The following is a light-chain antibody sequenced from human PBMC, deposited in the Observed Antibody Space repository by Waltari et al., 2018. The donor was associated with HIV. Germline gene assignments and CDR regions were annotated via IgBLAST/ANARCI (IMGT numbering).Light chain of an antibody. J-gene: IGLJ1*01. Sequence: SYDLTQPPSVSVSPGQTASITCSGDKLGDKYVCWYQQKPGQSPVLVIYPDTKRPSGIPERFSGSNSGNTATLTISGTQAVDEADYYCQAWDSNTYVFGSGTKVTVL. V-gene: IGLV3-1*01. CDR2: PDT. CDR3: QAWDSNTYV. CDR1: KLGDKY.